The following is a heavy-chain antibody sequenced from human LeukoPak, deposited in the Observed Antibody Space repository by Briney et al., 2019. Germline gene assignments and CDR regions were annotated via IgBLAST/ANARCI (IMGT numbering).Heavy chain of an antibody. Sequence: SETLSLTCTVSGGSISSYYWSWIRQPPGKGLEWIGYIYYSGSTNYNPSLKSRVTISVDTSKNQFSLKLSSVTAADTAMYYCARRLGSGSYGLDYWGQGTLVTVSS. CDR3: ARRLGSGSYGLDY. V-gene: IGHV4-59*01. D-gene: IGHD1-26*01. CDR2: IYYSGST. J-gene: IGHJ4*02. CDR1: GGSISSYY.